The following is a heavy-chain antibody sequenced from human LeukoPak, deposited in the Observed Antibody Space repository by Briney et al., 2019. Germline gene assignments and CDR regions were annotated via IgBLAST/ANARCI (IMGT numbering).Heavy chain of an antibody. V-gene: IGHV3-21*01. CDR2: ISSSSSYI. CDR3: ARDVRYRMDV. J-gene: IGHJ6*02. CDR1: GFPFSNYN. Sequence: NAGGSLRLSCVASGFPFSNYNMNWVRQAPGKGLEWVSSISSSSSYIYYADSVKGRFTISRDNAKNSPYVQMNSLRAEDTAVYYCARDVRYRMDVWGQGTTVTVSS.